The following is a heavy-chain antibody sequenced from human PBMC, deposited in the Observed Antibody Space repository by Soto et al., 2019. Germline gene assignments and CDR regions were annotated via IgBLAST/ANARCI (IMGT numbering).Heavy chain of an antibody. CDR2: TYYRSKWYN. D-gene: IGHD6-6*01. CDR3: ARAHRGRGYSCWSPWFDP. Sequence: PPQTLSLTCAISGDSVSSNSAAWNWIRQSPSRGLEWLGRTYYRSKWYNDYAVSVKSRITINPDTSKNQFSLQLNSVTPEDTAVYYCARAHRGRGYSCWSPWFDPWCQGTRVSISS. J-gene: IGHJ5*02. CDR1: GDSVSSNSAA. V-gene: IGHV6-1*01.